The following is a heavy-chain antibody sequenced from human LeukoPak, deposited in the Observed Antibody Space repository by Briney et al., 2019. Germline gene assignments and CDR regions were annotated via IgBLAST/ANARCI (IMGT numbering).Heavy chain of an antibody. J-gene: IGHJ4*02. CDR3: ARGYSYGWFAY. CDR1: GGSISSYY. D-gene: IGHD5-18*01. V-gene: IGHV4-59*01. CDR2: IYYSGTT. Sequence: SETLSLTCAVTGGSISSYYWSWIRQPPGKGLEWIGYIYYSGTTNNNPSLKSRVTISVDTSKNQFSLKLSSVTAADTAVYYCARGYSYGWFAYWGQGTLVTVSS.